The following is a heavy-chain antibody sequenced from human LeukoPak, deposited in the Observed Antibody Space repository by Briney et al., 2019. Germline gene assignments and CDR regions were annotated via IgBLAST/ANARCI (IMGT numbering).Heavy chain of an antibody. D-gene: IGHD2-2*01. CDR1: GGTFSSYA. V-gene: IGHV1-69*13. J-gene: IGHJ4*02. Sequence: ASVKVSCKASGGTFSSYAISWVRQAPGQGLEWMGGIIPIFGTANYAQKFQGRVTITADESTSTAYMELSSLRSEDTAVYYCARVSREYQLLYFDYWGQGTLVTVSS. CDR2: IIPIFGTA. CDR3: ARVSREYQLLYFDY.